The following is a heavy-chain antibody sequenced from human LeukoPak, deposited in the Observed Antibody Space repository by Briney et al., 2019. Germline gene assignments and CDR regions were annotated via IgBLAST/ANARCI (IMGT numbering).Heavy chain of an antibody. CDR1: GFTFSSYA. J-gene: IGHJ3*02. CDR2: ISGSGGST. V-gene: IGHV3-23*01. D-gene: IGHD5-12*01. CDR3: TTGGNVIVAGTRAFDI. Sequence: GGSLRLSCAASGFTFSSYAMSWVRQAPGKGLEWVSAISGSGGSTYYADSVKGRFTISRDNSKNTLYLQMNSLRAEDTAVYYCTTGGNVIVAGTRAFDIWGQGTLVTVSS.